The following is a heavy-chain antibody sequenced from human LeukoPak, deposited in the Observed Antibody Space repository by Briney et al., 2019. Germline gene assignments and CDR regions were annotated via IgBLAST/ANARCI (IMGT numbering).Heavy chain of an antibody. CDR2: VKEDGTTK. CDR3: VSQEVVPH. D-gene: IGHD2-15*01. CDR1: GLSFTNYW. J-gene: IGHJ4*02. V-gene: IGHV3-7*01. Sequence: GGSLRLSCAASGLSFTNYWMSWVQQAPGKGLEWVANVKEDGTTKQYVDSVKGRFTISRDNAKNSLYLQMDSLRAEDTAVYYCVSQEVVPHWGQGTLVSVSS.